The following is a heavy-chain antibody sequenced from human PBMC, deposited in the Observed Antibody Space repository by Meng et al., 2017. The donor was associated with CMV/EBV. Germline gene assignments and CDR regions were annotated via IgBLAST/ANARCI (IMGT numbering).Heavy chain of an antibody. CDR3: ATSTAMVSPDAFDI. D-gene: IGHD5-18*01. V-gene: IGHV5-51*01. Sequence: GESLKTSCKGSGYSFTSYWIGWVRQTPGKGLEWMGVNYPGDSDTRYSTSCQGQVTIPADKSISTAYLQWSSLKASDTAMYYCATSTAMVSPDAFDIWDRGTMVTVSS. CDR1: GYSFTSYW. CDR2: NYPGDSDT. J-gene: IGHJ3*02.